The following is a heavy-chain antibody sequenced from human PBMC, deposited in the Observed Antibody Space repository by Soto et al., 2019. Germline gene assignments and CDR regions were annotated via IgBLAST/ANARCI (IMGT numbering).Heavy chain of an antibody. J-gene: IGHJ6*02. D-gene: IGHD3-3*01. CDR3: AKGPTIFGVVINVWEYYYGMDV. CDR1: GLTFASFG. Sequence: EVQLLESGGGLVQPGGSLRLSCAASGLTFASFGMSWVRQAPGKGLEWVSAITGSGANTYYADSVKGRFTISRDNSKSSLYLQMNSVRAEDTAVYYCAKGPTIFGVVINVWEYYYGMDVWGQGTTVTVSS. CDR2: ITGSGANT. V-gene: IGHV3-23*01.